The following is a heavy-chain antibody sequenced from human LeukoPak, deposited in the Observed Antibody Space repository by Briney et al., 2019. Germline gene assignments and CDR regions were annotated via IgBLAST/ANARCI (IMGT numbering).Heavy chain of an antibody. CDR1: GGSTSSSHYY. J-gene: IGHJ4*02. CDR2: INYSGST. D-gene: IGHD1-26*01. CDR3: GRQALVGALDY. Sequence: SETLSLTCTVSGGSTSSSHYYWGSIRQPPGRGLEWIWSINYSGSTYYNPSMNSRIIITVNTSNTQFSQKVSSVTAADTAVYYCGRQALVGALDYWGQGTLVTVSS. V-gene: IGHV4-39*01.